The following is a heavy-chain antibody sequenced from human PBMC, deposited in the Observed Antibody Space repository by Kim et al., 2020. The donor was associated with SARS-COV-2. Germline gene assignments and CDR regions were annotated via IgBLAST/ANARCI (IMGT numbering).Heavy chain of an antibody. Sequence: SETLSLTCTVSGGSISSSSYYWGWIRQPPGKGLEWIGSIYYSGSTYYNPSLKSRVTISVDTSKNQFSLKRSSVTAADTAVYYCASLYYYDSSGYLDYWGQGTLVTVSS. J-gene: IGHJ4*02. D-gene: IGHD3-22*01. CDR2: IYYSGST. CDR1: GGSISSSSYY. CDR3: ASLYYYDSSGYLDY. V-gene: IGHV4-39*01.